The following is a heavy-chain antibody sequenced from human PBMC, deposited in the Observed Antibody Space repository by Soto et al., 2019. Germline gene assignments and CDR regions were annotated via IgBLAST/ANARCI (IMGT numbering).Heavy chain of an antibody. CDR2: IYYSGST. J-gene: IGHJ6*02. CDR1: GGSISSSSYY. D-gene: IGHD6-13*01. V-gene: IGHV4-39*02. CDR3: AREGIAAAGIPYYYYGMDV. Sequence: SETLSLTCTVSGGSISSSSYYWGWIRQPPGKGLEWIGSIYYSGSTYYNPSLKSRVTISVDTSKNQFSLKLSSVTAADTAVYYFAREGIAAAGIPYYYYGMDVWGQGTTVTVSS.